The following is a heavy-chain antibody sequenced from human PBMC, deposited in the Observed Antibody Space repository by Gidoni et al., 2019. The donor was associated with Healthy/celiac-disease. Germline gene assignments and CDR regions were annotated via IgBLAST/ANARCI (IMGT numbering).Heavy chain of an antibody. D-gene: IGHD6-13*01. CDR3: ASGASSSWDYYFDY. V-gene: IGHV1-8*01. J-gene: IGHJ4*02. CDR1: GYPFTSYA. Sequence: QVQLVQARTEVKKPGAAVKVPCKATGYPFTSYAINWVRQATGQGLEWMGWMNPYSGNTGYAQKFQGRVTMTRNTSISTAYMELSSLRSEDTAVDYCASGASSSWDYYFDYWGQGTLVTVSS. CDR2: MNPYSGNT.